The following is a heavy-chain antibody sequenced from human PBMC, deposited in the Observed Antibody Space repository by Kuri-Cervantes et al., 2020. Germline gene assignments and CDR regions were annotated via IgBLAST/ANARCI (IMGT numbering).Heavy chain of an antibody. J-gene: IGHJ4*02. CDR3: ARDPRTPYY. V-gene: IGHV3-7*01. CDR2: INEAGTDT. Sequence: ETLSLTCAASGFTFGSFHMAWVRQAPGKGLEWVANINEAGTDTYYVDSGRGRFTISRDNAKNSLYLQIDSLRPEDTAVFYCARDPRTPYYWGQGTLVTVSS. CDR1: GFTFGSFH. D-gene: IGHD1/OR15-1a*01.